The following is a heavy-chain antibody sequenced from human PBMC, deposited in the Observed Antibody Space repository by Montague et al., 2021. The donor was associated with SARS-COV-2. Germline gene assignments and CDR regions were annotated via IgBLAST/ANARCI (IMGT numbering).Heavy chain of an antibody. CDR2: VTTSGTT. CDR3: ARRRTRPFSLDS. V-gene: IGHV4-4*07. J-gene: IGHJ4*02. D-gene: IGHD6-6*01. Sequence: SETLSLTCAVSGGSITGFSWSWVRQPAGKGLEWIGRVTTSGTTNYSPSLRSRVTMSLDTSKNQFSLNLNSVTAADTAMYYCARRRTRPFSLDSWGQGTLVTVSS. CDR1: GGSITGFS.